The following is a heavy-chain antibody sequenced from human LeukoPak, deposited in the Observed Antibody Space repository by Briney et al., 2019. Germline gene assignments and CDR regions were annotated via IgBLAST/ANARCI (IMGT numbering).Heavy chain of an antibody. J-gene: IGHJ4*02. V-gene: IGHV1-69*05. CDR2: IIPIFGTA. CDR3: ARVLGSTGGLDY. CDR1: GGTFSSYA. D-gene: IGHD2-8*01. Sequence: ASVKVSCKASGGTFSSYAISWVRQAPGQGLEWMGGIIPIFGTANYAQKFQGRVTITTDESTSTAYMELSSLRSEDTAVYYCARVLGSTGGLDYWGQGTLVTVSP.